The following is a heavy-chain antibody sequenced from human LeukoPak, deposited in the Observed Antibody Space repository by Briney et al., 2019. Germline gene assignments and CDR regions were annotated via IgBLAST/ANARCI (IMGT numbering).Heavy chain of an antibody. CDR1: VYTFTSYY. Sequence: ASVNVSFKSSVYTFTSYYMHWVRQPPAQGLEWVGIINPSGGSTSYAQKFQGRVTMTRDTSTSTVYMELSSLRSEDTAVYYCARDEQQLVHPSDYWGQGTLVTVSS. CDR3: ARDEQQLVHPSDY. D-gene: IGHD6-13*01. V-gene: IGHV1-46*03. CDR2: INPSGGST. J-gene: IGHJ4*02.